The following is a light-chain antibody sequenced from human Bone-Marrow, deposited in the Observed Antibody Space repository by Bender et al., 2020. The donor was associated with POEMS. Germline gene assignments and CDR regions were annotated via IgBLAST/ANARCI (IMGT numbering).Light chain of an antibody. V-gene: IGLV2-23*02. Sequence: QSALTQPASVSGSPGQSITISCTGSSSDIGSYKFVSWYQQHPGNAPKLMIFEVIKRPSGVSNRFSGSKSGNTASLTVSGLQAEDEADYYCSSYALSGAYIFGTGTKVTVL. J-gene: IGLJ1*01. CDR3: SSYALSGAYI. CDR1: SSDIGSYKF. CDR2: EVI.